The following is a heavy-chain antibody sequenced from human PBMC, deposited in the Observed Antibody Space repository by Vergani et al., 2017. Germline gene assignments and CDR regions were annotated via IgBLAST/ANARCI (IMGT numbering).Heavy chain of an antibody. CDR2: IRRSGSA. J-gene: IGHJ4*02. D-gene: IGHD1-1*01. CDR1: GFTFSKSA. CDR3: VKSLSTTVEV. V-gene: IGHV3-23*01. Sequence: EVKVSQSGGDLVQPGESLRLSCEGSGFTFSKSAMSWVRQAPGKGLEWVSAIRRSGSAHYAESLRGRFTVSRDNSKNTVILQMERLRDDDTAVYYCVKSLSTTVEVWGQGSLVTVSS.